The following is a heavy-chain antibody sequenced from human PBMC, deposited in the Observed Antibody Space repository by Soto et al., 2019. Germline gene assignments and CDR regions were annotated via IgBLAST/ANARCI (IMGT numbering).Heavy chain of an antibody. CDR3: ARGNYYDSSGYYPELGWYFDL. CDR1: GYTFTSYG. D-gene: IGHD3-22*01. V-gene: IGHV1-18*01. CDR2: ISAYNGNT. J-gene: IGHJ2*01. Sequence: ASVKVSCKASGYTFTSYGISWVRQAPGQGLEWMGWISAYNGNTNNAQKLQGRVTMTTDKSTSTAYMELRSLRSDDTVVYYCARGNYYDSSGYYPELGWYFDLWGRGTLVTVSS.